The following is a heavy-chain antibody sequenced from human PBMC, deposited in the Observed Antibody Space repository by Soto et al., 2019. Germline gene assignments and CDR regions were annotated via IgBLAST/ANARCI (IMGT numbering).Heavy chain of an antibody. D-gene: IGHD5-12*01. CDR1: GDSVSSNSAA. J-gene: IGHJ3*01. CDR2: TYYRSKWYN. CDR3: ARVPNPFRLKMGYEDSFDF. Sequence: SQTLSLTCAISGDSVSSNSAAWNWIRQSPSRGLEWLGRTYYRSKWYNDYAVSVKSRITINPDTSKNQFSLQLNSVTPEDTAVYYCARVPNPFRLKMGYEDSFDFRGKGTMVSVSS. V-gene: IGHV6-1*01.